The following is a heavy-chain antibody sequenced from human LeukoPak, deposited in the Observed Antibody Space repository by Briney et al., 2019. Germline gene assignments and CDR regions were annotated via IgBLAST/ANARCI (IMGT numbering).Heavy chain of an antibody. V-gene: IGHV4-4*02. J-gene: IGHJ4*02. CDR3: AREDYHYYFDY. D-gene: IGHD4-11*01. CDR1: GGSISSSNW. Sequence: SGTLSLTCAVSGGSISSSNWWSWVRQPPGKGLEWIGEIYHGGSTSYYPSLKSRVTISLDKSKNQLSLSLSSVTAADTAVYYCAREDYHYYFDYWGQGTLVTVSS. CDR2: IYHGGST.